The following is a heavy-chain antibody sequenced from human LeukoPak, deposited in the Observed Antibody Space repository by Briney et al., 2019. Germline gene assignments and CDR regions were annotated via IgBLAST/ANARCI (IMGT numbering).Heavy chain of an antibody. D-gene: IGHD6-13*01. CDR2: VDHTGST. CDR1: DDSITMYY. Sequence: SETLSLTCSVSDDSITMYYWTWIRQPPGKGLEWIGYVDHTGSTNFNPSLNGRVSISRDTTKNLFSLRLRSVTAAATAVYFCARGRVSSSTWYSTYYYYFYMDLWGKGTTVTVSS. CDR3: ARGRVSSSTWYSTYYYYFYMDL. J-gene: IGHJ6*03. V-gene: IGHV4-59*01.